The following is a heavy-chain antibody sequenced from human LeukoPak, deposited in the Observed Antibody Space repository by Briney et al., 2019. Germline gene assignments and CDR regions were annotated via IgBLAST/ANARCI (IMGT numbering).Heavy chain of an antibody. CDR2: INHSGST. J-gene: IGHJ2*01. Sequence: SETLSLTCSVYGGAFIGYCLSWIRQPPGKGLEWIGEINHSGSTNYNPSLKSRVTISVDTSKNQFSLRLSSVTAADTAVYYCARAYWGMVGIWGHGTLVTVSS. CDR3: ARAYWGMVGI. V-gene: IGHV4-34*01. D-gene: IGHD3-16*01. CDR1: GGAFIGYC.